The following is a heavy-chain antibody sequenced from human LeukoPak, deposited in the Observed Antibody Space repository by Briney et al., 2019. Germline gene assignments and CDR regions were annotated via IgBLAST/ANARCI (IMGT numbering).Heavy chain of an antibody. CDR2: ISSSSSTI. V-gene: IGHV3-48*04. Sequence: GGSLRLSCAASGFTFSSYSMNWVRQAPGKGLEWVSYISSSSSTIYYADSVKGRFTISRDNAKNSLYLQMNSLRAEDTAVYYCARDPSDLGTVTTTGLFDYWGQGTLVTVSS. D-gene: IGHD4-11*01. CDR1: GFTFSSYS. J-gene: IGHJ4*02. CDR3: ARDPSDLGTVTTTGLFDY.